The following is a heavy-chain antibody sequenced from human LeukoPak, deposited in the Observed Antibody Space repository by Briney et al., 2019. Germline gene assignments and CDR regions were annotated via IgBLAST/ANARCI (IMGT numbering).Heavy chain of an antibody. J-gene: IGHJ3*02. CDR2: IWYDGSNK. V-gene: IGHV3-33*01. CDR1: GFTFSSYG. Sequence: PGGSLRLSCAASGFTFSSYGMHWVRQAPGKGLEWVAVIWYDGSNKYYADSVKGRFTISRDNSKNTLYLQMNSLRAEDTAVYYCARDRGIVLRYFDWRDDAFDIWGQGTMVTVSS. D-gene: IGHD3-9*01. CDR3: ARDRGIVLRYFDWRDDAFDI.